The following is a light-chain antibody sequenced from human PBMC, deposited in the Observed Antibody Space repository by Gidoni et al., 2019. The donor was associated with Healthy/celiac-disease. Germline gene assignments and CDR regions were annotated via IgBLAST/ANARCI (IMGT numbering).Light chain of an antibody. V-gene: IGKV3-20*01. Sequence: EIVLTQSPGTLSLSPGERATLSCRASQSVSSSYLAWYQQKPGQAPRRLIYGASSRATGIPDRFSGSGSGTDFTLTISRLEPEDFAVDYCQQYGSSVTFGGGTKVEIK. CDR3: QQYGSSVT. J-gene: IGKJ4*01. CDR2: GAS. CDR1: QSVSSSY.